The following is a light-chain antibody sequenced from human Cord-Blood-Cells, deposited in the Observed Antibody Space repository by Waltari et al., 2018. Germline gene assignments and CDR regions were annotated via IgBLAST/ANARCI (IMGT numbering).Light chain of an antibody. J-gene: IGLJ1*01. CDR2: DVS. CDR3: CSYAGSYV. CDR1: SSDVGGYNY. Sequence: QSALTQPRSVSGSPGPSVTISCTGTSSDVGGYNYVSWYQQHPGKAPKRMIYDVSKRPSGVPDRFSGSKSGNTASLTISGLQAEDEADYYCCSYAGSYVFGTGTKVTVL. V-gene: IGLV2-11*01.